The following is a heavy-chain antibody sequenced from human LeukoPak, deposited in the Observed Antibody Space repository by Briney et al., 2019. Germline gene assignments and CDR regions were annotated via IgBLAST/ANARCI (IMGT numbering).Heavy chain of an antibody. CDR2: ISISSIYI. V-gene: IGHV3-21*01. CDR1: GFTFSSYS. D-gene: IGHD6-19*01. J-gene: IGHJ4*02. CDR3: ARAEYSSGWYYFDY. Sequence: GGSLRLSCAASGFTFSSYSMNWVRQAPGERLEWVSSISISSIYIYYADSVKGRFTISRDNPKNSLYLQINSLRAEDTAVYYCARAEYSSGWYYFDYWGQGTLVTVSS.